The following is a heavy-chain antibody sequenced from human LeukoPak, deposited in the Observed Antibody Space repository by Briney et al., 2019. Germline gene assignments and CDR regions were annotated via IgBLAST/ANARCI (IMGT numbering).Heavy chain of an antibody. D-gene: IGHD4-17*01. Sequence: SETLSLTCTVSGGSISSGGYYWSWIRQHPGKGLEWIGYIYYSGSTYYNPSLKSRVTISVDTSKNQLSLKLSSVTAADTAVYYCARGTRGDYDYYFDYWGQGTLDTVSS. CDR3: ARGTRGDYDYYFDY. J-gene: IGHJ4*02. CDR2: IYYSGST. V-gene: IGHV4-31*03. CDR1: GGSISSGGYY.